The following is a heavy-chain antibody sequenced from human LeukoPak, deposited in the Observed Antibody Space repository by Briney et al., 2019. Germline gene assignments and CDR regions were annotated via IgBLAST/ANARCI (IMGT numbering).Heavy chain of an antibody. CDR1: GVSISSGGYF. D-gene: IGHD3-16*01. CDR3: APGGSGY. V-gene: IGHV4-30-2*01. CDR2: IYHSGST. J-gene: IGHJ4*02. Sequence: SETLSLTCAVSGVSISSGGYFWSWIRQPPGKGLEWIGYIYHSGSTYYNPSLKSRLTISVARSKNQFSLKLSSVTAADTAVYYCAPGGSGYWGQGTLVTVSS.